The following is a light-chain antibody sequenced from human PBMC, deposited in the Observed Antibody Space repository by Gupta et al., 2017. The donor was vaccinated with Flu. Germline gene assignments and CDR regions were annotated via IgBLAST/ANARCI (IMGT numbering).Light chain of an antibody. CDR1: QSVGSN. CDR3: QQYNNWPLT. J-gene: IGKJ3*01. Sequence: EIVMTQSPATLSVSPGDRATLSCRASQSVGSNLAWYQQKPGQAPRLLIYGASTRATGVPARFSGSGSGTEFTLTISSLQSEDFAVYYCQQYNNWPLTFGPGTKVDIK. V-gene: IGKV3-15*01. CDR2: GAS.